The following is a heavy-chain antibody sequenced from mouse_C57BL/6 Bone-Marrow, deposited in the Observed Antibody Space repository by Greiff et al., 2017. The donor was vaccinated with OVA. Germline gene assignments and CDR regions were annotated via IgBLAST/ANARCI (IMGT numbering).Heavy chain of an antibody. CDR1: GFTFSSYA. V-gene: IGHV5-4*03. J-gene: IGHJ2*01. D-gene: IGHD2-5*01. CDR2: ISDGGSYT. Sequence: EVKLVESGGGLVKPGGSLKLSCAASGFTFSSYAMSWVRQTPEKRLEWVATISDGGSYTYYPDDVKGRFTISRDNAKNNLYLQMSHLKSEDTAMYYCARAGRYYSNYYFDYWGQGTTLTVSS. CDR3: ARAGRYYSNYYFDY.